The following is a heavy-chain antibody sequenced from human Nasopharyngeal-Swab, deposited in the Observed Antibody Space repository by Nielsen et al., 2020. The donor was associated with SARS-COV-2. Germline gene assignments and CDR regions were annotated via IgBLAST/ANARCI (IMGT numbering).Heavy chain of an antibody. CDR3: ARAGDSSGYYQIDY. J-gene: IGHJ4*02. V-gene: IGHV4-61*02. Sequence: SETLSLTCTVSGGSISSGSYYWSWIRQPAGKGLEWIGRIYTSGRTNYNPSHKRGVTISVDTSKNQFSLKLSSVTAADTAVYYCARAGDSSGYYQIDYWGQGTLVTVSS. CDR2: IYTSGRT. D-gene: IGHD3-22*01. CDR1: GGSISSGSYY.